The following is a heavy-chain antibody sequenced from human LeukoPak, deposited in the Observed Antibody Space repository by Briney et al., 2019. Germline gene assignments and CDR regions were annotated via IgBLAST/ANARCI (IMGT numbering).Heavy chain of an antibody. Sequence: ASVKVSCKASGYTFTSYYMHWVRQAPGQGLEWMGIINPSGGSTSYAQKFQGRVTMTRDTSTSTVYMELSSLRSEDTAVYYCARGVGRGSYSPIDLGDYWGQGTLVTVPS. CDR1: GYTFTSYY. J-gene: IGHJ4*02. D-gene: IGHD1-26*01. V-gene: IGHV1-46*01. CDR2: INPSGGST. CDR3: ARGVGRGSYSPIDLGDY.